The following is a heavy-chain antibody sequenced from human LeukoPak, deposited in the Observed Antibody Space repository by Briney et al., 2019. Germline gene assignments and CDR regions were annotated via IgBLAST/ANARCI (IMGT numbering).Heavy chain of an antibody. J-gene: IGHJ6*02. V-gene: IGHV3-15*01. D-gene: IGHD5-18*01. Sequence: GGSLRLSCAASGFTFSNACMSWVRQAPGKGLEWVGRINSKTDGGTTDYAALVKGRFTISRDDSKNTLYMQMNSLKTEDTAVYYCTTDLFQAGAYGYWAYYGMDVWGQGTTVTVSS. CDR3: TTDLFQAGAYGYWAYYGMDV. CDR1: GFTFSNAC. CDR2: INSKTDGGTT.